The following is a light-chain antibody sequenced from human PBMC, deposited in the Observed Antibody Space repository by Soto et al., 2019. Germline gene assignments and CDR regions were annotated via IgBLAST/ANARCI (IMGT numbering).Light chain of an antibody. Sequence: EIVMTQSPATLSVSPGERDTLSCRASQSVSSNLAWYQQKPGQAPRLLIYGASTRATGIPARFSGSGSGTEFTLTISSLQSEDVAVYYCQQYNNWLTWTFGQGTKVDIK. V-gene: IGKV3-15*01. CDR1: QSVSSN. CDR3: QQYNNWLTWT. J-gene: IGKJ1*01. CDR2: GAS.